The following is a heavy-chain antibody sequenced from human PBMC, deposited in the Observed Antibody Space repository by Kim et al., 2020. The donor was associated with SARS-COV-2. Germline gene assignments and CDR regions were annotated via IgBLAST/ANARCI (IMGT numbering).Heavy chain of an antibody. CDR3: ARHIPLAGKPNWFDP. CDR1: GGSISSHY. J-gene: IGHJ5*02. V-gene: IGHV4-59*08. Sequence: SETLSLTCTVSGGSISSHYWSWIRQPPGKGLEWIGNIYYSGSTNYNPSLKSRVTISVDTSKNQFSLKLSSVTAADTAVYYCARHIPLAGKPNWFDPWGQGTLVTVSS. D-gene: IGHD6-19*01. CDR2: IYYSGST.